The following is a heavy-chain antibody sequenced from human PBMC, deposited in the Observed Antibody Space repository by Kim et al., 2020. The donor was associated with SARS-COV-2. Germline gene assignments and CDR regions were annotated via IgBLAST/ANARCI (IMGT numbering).Heavy chain of an antibody. J-gene: IGHJ3*02. Sequence: GGSLRLSCAASGFTFDDYAMHWVRQAPGKGLEWVSGISWNSGNIGYADSVKGRFTISRDNAKNSLYLQMNSLRAEDTALYYCAKAGAVLRYIDWPIMGPRDAFDIWGQGTMVTVSS. V-gene: IGHV3-9*01. D-gene: IGHD3-9*01. CDR1: GFTFDDYA. CDR2: ISWNSGNI. CDR3: AKAGAVLRYIDWPIMGPRDAFDI.